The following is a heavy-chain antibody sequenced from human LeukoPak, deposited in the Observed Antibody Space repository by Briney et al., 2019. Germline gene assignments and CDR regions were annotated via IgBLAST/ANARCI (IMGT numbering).Heavy chain of an antibody. CDR3: ARREATNGGRIDY. D-gene: IGHD7-27*01. CDR2: IYYSGST. J-gene: IGHJ4*02. Sequence: PSETLSLTCTVSGGSISSYYWSWVRQPPGKGVEWMGDIYYSGSTNYNPSLKSRVTISVDTSKNQFSLKLSSVTAADTAVYYCARREATNGGRIDYWGQGTLVTVSS. V-gene: IGHV4-59*08. CDR1: GGSISSYY.